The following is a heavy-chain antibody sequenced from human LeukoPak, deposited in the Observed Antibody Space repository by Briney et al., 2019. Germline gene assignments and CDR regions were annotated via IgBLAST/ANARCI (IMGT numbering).Heavy chain of an antibody. CDR2: ISSSGSTI. D-gene: IGHD3-16*01. J-gene: IGHJ6*03. V-gene: IGHV3-11*01. Sequence: PGGSLRLSCAASGFTFSDYYVSWIRQAPGKGLEWVSYISSSGSTIYDADSVKGRFTISRDNAKNSLYLQKNSLRAEDTAVYYCVKDQGGNYYDYMDVWGKGTTVTVSS. CDR1: GFTFSDYY. CDR3: VKDQGGNYYDYMDV.